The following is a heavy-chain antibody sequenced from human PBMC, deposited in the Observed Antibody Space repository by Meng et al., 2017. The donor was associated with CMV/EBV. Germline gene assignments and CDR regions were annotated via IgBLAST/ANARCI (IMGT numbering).Heavy chain of an antibody. V-gene: IGHV3-21*01. Sequence: GGSLRLSCAASGFTFSSYTMNWVRQAPGKGLEWVSSITSNSSYKYYADSVKGRFTISRDNSKNSLYLQMNSLRAEDTAVYYCARVDIVVVPAAIDRSAFSYYGMDVWGQGTTVTVSS. CDR2: ITSNSSYK. CDR3: ARVDIVVVPAAIDRSAFSYYGMDV. CDR1: GFTFSSYT. J-gene: IGHJ6*02. D-gene: IGHD2-2*01.